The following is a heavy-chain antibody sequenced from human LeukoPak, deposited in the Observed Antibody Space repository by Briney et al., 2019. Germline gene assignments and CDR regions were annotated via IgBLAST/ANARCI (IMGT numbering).Heavy chain of an antibody. CDR2: ISYDGSNK. Sequence: GGSLRLSCAASGFTFSSYAMHWVRQAPGKGLEWVAVISYDGSNKYYADSVKGRFTISRDNSKNTLYLQMNSLRAEDTAVYYCATESQGDYVNWFDPWGQGTLVTVSS. D-gene: IGHD4-17*01. V-gene: IGHV3-30-3*01. CDR1: GFTFSSYA. CDR3: ATESQGDYVNWFDP. J-gene: IGHJ5*02.